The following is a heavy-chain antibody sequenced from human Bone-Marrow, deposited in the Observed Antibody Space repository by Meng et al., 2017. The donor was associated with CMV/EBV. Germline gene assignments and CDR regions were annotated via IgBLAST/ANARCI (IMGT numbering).Heavy chain of an antibody. V-gene: IGHV4-61*01. CDR2: IHHSGYT. CDR1: GGSVSTVSFY. CDR3: ARDLNGDGIYYFYGMDV. Sequence: GSLRLSCSVSGGSVSTVSFYWSWIRQPPGKGLEWLGYIHHSGYTNYAPSLKSRVTISLDTSKNQFSLTLSSVTAADTAEYYCARDLNGDGIYYFYGMDVWGQGTMVTVSS. J-gene: IGHJ6*02. D-gene: IGHD7-27*01.